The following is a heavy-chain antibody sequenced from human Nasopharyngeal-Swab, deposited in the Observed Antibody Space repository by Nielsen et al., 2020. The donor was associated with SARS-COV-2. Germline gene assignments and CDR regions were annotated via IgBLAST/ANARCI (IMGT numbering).Heavy chain of an antibody. V-gene: IGHV3-64*02. CDR2: ISTDGRST. D-gene: IGHD4-11*01. J-gene: IGHJ4*02. Sequence: GESLKISCVASGFSFSRFAMHWVRQAPGKGLQYVATISTDGRSTLYEDSVKGRFTISRDNSENTVYLHMGSLRTEDMGIYYCAKGSSNWFDYFDHWGLGTRVTVSS. CDR1: GFSFSRFA. CDR3: AKGSSNWFDYFDH.